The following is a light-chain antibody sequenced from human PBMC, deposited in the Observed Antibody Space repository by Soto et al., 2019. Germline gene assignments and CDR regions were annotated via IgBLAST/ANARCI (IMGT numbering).Light chain of an antibody. CDR1: QNIYTW. CDR3: QQYNSYPWT. J-gene: IGKJ1*01. CDR2: DAS. V-gene: IGKV1-5*01. Sequence: DIQMTQSPATLSASVGDRVTITCRASQNIYTWLAWYQQKPGKAPKLLIYDASSLESGVPSRFSGSGSGTEFTLTITSLQPDDFATYYCQQYNSYPWTFGQGTKVDIK.